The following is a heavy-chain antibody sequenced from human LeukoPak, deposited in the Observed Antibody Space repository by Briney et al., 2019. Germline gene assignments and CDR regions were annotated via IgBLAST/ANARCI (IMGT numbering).Heavy chain of an antibody. D-gene: IGHD5-24*01. CDR1: GFSFRSFA. J-gene: IGHJ4*02. CDR2: ISYDGSNK. Sequence: GGSLRLSCAASGFSFRSFAMHWVRQAPGKGLEWVAVISYDGSNKYYADSVKGRFTISRDNSKNTLYLQMNSLRAEDTAVYFCTTALRWVQSPFNYWGQGTLATVSS. V-gene: IGHV3-30*03. CDR3: TTALRWVQSPFNY.